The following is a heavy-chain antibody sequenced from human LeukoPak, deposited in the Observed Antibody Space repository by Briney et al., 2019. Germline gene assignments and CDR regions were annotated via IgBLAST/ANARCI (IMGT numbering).Heavy chain of an antibody. V-gene: IGHV3-7*02. CDR2: IKEDGSVK. CDR1: GFTFSSNW. CDR3: TRAVAADDFSPGY. D-gene: IGHD3/OR15-3a*01. Sequence: GGSLRLSCVVSGFTFSSNWMSWVRQAPGKGLEWVGNIKEDGSVKYYVDSVKGRFTISRDNAKNSVYLQMNSLRAEDTAVYHCTRAVAADDFSPGYWGQGTLLTVSS. J-gene: IGHJ4*02.